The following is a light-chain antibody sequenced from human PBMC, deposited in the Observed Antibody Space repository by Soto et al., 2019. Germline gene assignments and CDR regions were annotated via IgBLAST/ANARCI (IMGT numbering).Light chain of an antibody. Sequence: IVLTQSRGTLALSPGERATLSGRARHSVNHNYLAWYQQNPGQAPSLLIYGASNRATGIPDRFSGSGSGTDFTLTISRVEPEDFAVYYCQQYGSSGTFGQGTKVDIK. CDR1: HSVNHNY. CDR2: GAS. CDR3: QQYGSSGT. J-gene: IGKJ1*01. V-gene: IGKV3-20*01.